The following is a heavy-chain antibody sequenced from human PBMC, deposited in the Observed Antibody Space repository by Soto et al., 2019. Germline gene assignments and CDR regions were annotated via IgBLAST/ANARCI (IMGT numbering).Heavy chain of an antibody. V-gene: IGHV3-23*01. J-gene: IGHJ4*02. CDR3: ARGATSPSY. Sequence: EVQLLESGGGLVQPGGSLRLSCAASGFTFSSYGMSWVRQAPGKGLEWASAISSSGGSAYYADSVKGRFTISRDNSKNTLYLQMTSLRAEDTAVYYCARGATSPSYWGQGTLVTVSS. CDR2: ISSSGGSA. CDR1: GFTFSSYG.